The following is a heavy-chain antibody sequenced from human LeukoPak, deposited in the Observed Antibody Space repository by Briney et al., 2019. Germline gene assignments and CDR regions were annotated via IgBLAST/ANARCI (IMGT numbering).Heavy chain of an antibody. CDR1: GGTFSSYA. CDR2: IIPIFGTA. V-gene: IGHV1-69*01. CDR3: AKAGVGATRYATYYFDY. D-gene: IGHD1-26*01. J-gene: IGHJ4*02. Sequence: SVKVSCKASGGTFSSYAISWVRQAPGQGLEWMGGIIPIFGTANYAQKFQGRVTITADESTSTAYMELSSLRSEDTAVYYCAKAGVGATRYATYYFDYWGQGTLVTVSS.